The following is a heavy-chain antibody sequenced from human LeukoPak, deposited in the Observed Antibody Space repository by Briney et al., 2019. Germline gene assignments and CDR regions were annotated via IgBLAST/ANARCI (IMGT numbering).Heavy chain of an antibody. V-gene: IGHV4-34*01. Sequence: YGGXXXGYYWSWIRQPPGKGLEWIGEINHSGSTNYNPSLKSRVTISVDTSKNQFSLKLSSVTAADTAVYYCARINYDFWSGSSYYFDYWGQGTLVTVSS. CDR2: INHSGST. J-gene: IGHJ4*02. D-gene: IGHD3-3*01. CDR1: GGXXXGYY. CDR3: ARINYDFWSGSSYYFDY.